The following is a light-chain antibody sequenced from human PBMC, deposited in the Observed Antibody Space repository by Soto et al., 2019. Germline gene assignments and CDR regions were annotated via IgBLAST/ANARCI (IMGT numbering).Light chain of an antibody. CDR3: QQRSNWPQIT. Sequence: EIVLTQSPATLSLSPGERATLSCRASQSVSSYLAWYQQKPGQAPRLLIYDASNRATGIPARFSGSGSGTDCTLTISSLEPEDFAVYYCQQRSNWPQITVGQGTRLEIK. CDR1: QSVSSY. J-gene: IGKJ5*01. CDR2: DAS. V-gene: IGKV3-11*01.